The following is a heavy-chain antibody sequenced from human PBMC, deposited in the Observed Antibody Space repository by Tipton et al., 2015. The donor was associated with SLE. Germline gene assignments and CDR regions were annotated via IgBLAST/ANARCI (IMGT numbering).Heavy chain of an antibody. D-gene: IGHD3-10*01. CDR3: ARGSYYGSGSYGGDY. CDR2: MNPNSGDT. CDR1: GYTFIKYD. J-gene: IGHJ4*02. V-gene: IGHV1-8*01. Sequence: QSGAEVKKPGASVKVSYKASGYTFIKYDINWVRQATGQGLEWMGWMNPNSGDTECVQKFQGRVTMTRDTSISTAYMELSSLRSEDTAVYYCARGSYYGSGSYGGDYWGQGTLVTVSS.